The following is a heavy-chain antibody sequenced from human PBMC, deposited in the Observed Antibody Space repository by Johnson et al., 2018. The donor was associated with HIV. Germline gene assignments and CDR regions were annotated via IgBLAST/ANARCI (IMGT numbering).Heavy chain of an antibody. CDR1: GFTFSNAW. CDR2: IKSKTDGGTT. Sequence: VQLVESGGGLVKPGGSLRLSCAASGFTFSNAWMSWVRQAPGKGLEWVGRIKSKTDGGTTDYAAPVKGRFTISRDNSKNTLYLEMNSLRAEDTAVYYCASGAYYDFWSGLAHAFDIWGQGTMVTVSS. V-gene: IGHV3-15*01. D-gene: IGHD3-3*01. CDR3: ASGAYYDFWSGLAHAFDI. J-gene: IGHJ3*02.